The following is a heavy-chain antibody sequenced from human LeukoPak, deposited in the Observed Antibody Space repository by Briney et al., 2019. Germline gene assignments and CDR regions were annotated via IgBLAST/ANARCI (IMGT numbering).Heavy chain of an antibody. CDR2: IYWDGDS. CDR3: AHSVALDYRSFDY. V-gene: IGHV2-5*02. Sequence: SGPTLVNPTQTLTLTCTISGFLISTHGVGVGWIRQSPGKALEWLALIYWDGDSRYSPSLRSRLTITKDASKNQVVLTVTDVDPVDTATYFCAHSVALDYRSFDYWGQGTLVTVSS. J-gene: IGHJ4*02. D-gene: IGHD4-11*01. CDR1: GFLISTHGVG.